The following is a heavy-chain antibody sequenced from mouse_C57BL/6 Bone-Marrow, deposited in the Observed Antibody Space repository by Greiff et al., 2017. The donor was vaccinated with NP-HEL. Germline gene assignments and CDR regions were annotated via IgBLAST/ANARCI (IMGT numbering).Heavy chain of an antibody. D-gene: IGHD1-1*01. CDR3: AKKGLLRYAMDY. CDR1: GFSLTSYG. V-gene: IGHV2-5*01. J-gene: IGHJ4*01. Sequence: QVQLQQSGPGLVQPSQCLSITCTVSGFSLTSYGVHWVRQSPGKGLEWLGVIWRGGSTDYNAAFMSRLSITKDNSKSQVFFKMNSLQADDTAIYYCAKKGLLRYAMDYWGQGTSVTVSS. CDR2: IWRGGST.